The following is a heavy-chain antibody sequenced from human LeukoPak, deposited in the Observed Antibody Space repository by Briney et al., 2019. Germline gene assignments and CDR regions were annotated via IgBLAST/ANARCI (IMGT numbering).Heavy chain of an antibody. Sequence: GGSLRLSCAASGFTVSSNYMSWVRQAPGKGLEWVSVIYSGGSTYYADSVKGRFTISRDNSKNTLYLQMNSLRAEDTAVYYCAREGDYSNYGYFQHWGQGTLVTVSS. CDR3: AREGDYSNYGYFQH. CDR1: GFTVSSNY. J-gene: IGHJ1*01. D-gene: IGHD4-11*01. V-gene: IGHV3-53*01. CDR2: IYSGGST.